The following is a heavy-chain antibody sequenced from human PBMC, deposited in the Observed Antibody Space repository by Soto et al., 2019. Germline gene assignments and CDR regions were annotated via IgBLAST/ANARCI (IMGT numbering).Heavy chain of an antibody. CDR2: IYYSGST. V-gene: IGHV4-59*01. D-gene: IGHD4-17*01. CDR3: ARVYGDYTENYYYYYMDV. Sequence: PSETLSLTCTVSGGSISSYYWSWIRQPPGKGLEWIGYIYYSGSTNYNPSLKSRVTISVDTSKNQFSLKLSSVTAADTAVYYCARVYGDYTENYYYYYMDVWGKGTTVTVS. J-gene: IGHJ6*03. CDR1: GGSISSYY.